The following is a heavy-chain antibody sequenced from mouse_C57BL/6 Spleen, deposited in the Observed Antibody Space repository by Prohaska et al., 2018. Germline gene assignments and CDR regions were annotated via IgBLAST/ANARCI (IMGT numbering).Heavy chain of an antibody. CDR3: ARQLRLRYYAMDY. J-gene: IGHJ4*01. D-gene: IGHD3-2*02. CDR1: GYTFTSYW. CDR2: IDPADSYT. V-gene: IGHV1-50*01. Sequence: QVQLQQPGAELVKPGASVKLSCKASGYTFTSYWMQWVKQRPGQGLKCIGEIDPADSYTNYNQKFKGKATLTVDTSSSTAYMQLSSLTSEDSAVYYCARQLRLRYYAMDYWGQGTSVTVSS.